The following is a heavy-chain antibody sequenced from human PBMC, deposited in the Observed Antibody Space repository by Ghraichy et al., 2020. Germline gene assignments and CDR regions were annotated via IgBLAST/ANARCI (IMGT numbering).Heavy chain of an antibody. D-gene: IGHD3-22*01. V-gene: IGHV1-18*04. J-gene: IGHJ4*02. CDR2: ISAYNGNT. Sequence: ASVKVSCKASGYTFTSYGISWVRQAPGQGLEWMGWISAYNGNTNYAQKLQGRVTMTTDTSTSTAYMELRSLRSDDTAVYYCARGLPRYENYDSSGYPGYYFDYWGQGTLVTVSS. CDR1: GYTFTSYG. CDR3: ARGLPRYENYDSSGYPGYYFDY.